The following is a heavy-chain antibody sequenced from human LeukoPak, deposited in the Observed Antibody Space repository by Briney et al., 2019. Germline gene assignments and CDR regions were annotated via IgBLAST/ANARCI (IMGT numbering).Heavy chain of an antibody. CDR3: ASTPDIVVVPSY. V-gene: IGHV3-21*01. CDR1: GFTFSSYS. CDR2: ISSSSSYI. J-gene: IGHJ4*02. Sequence: GGTLRLSCAASGFTFSSYSMNWVRQAPGKGLEWVSSISSSSSYIYYADSVKGRFTISRDNAKNSLYLQMNSLRAEDTAVYYCASTPDIVVVPSYWGQGTLVTVSS. D-gene: IGHD2-2*01.